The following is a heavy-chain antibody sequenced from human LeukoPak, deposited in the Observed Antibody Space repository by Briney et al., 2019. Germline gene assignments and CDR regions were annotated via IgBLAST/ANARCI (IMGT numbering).Heavy chain of an antibody. CDR1: GGSISSSSYY. CDR2: IYHSGST. J-gene: IGHJ5*02. CDR3: ARVGASRWFDP. D-gene: IGHD4/OR15-4a*01. V-gene: IGHV4-39*07. Sequence: SETLSLTCTVSGGSISSSSYYWGWIRQPPGKGLEWIGSIYHSGSTYYNPSLKSRVTISVDTSKNQFSLKLSSVTAADTAVYYCARVGASRWFDPWGQGTLVTVSS.